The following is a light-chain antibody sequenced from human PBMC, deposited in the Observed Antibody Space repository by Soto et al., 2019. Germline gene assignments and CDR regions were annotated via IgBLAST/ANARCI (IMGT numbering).Light chain of an antibody. Sequence: QSVLTQSASVSGSPGQSITISCTGTSSDVGDYIFVSWYQQHPGKAPKLIIYEVSNRPSGVSNRFSGSKSDNTASLTISGLQPEDEADYYCNSYTRSTTYVLGTATKVTV. J-gene: IGLJ1*01. CDR3: NSYTRSTTYV. V-gene: IGLV2-14*01. CDR2: EVS. CDR1: SSDVGDYIF.